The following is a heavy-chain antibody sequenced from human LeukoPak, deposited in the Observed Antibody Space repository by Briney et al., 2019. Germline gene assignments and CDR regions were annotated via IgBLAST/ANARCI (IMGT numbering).Heavy chain of an antibody. CDR2: ISGSGGRI. Sequence: GGSLRLSCAASGFTFSSYAMSWVRQAPGKGLEWVSAISGSGGRIYYADSVKGRFTISRDNSKNTLYLQMNSLRAEDTAVYYCARDQGGVGYWGQGTLVTVSS. D-gene: IGHD3-16*01. J-gene: IGHJ4*02. CDR1: GFTFSSYA. V-gene: IGHV3-23*01. CDR3: ARDQGGVGY.